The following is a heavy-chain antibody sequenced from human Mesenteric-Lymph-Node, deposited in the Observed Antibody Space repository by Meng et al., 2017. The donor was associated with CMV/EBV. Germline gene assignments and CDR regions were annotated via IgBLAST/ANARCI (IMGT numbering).Heavy chain of an antibody. Sequence: GESLKISCAASGFTLNTYDMNWVRQAPGKGLEWVSHITRSGYNIYYADSVKGRFTISRDNAKNSLYLQMNSLRAEDTAVYYCARGAGWEPRGDYWGQGTLVTVSS. V-gene: IGHV3-48*03. CDR3: ARGAGWEPRGDY. CDR2: ITRSGYNI. D-gene: IGHD1-26*01. CDR1: GFTLNTYD. J-gene: IGHJ4*02.